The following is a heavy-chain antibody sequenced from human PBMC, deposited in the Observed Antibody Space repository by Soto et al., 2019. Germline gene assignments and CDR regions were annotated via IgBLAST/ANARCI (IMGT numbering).Heavy chain of an antibody. V-gene: IGHV4-59*12. CDR1: GGSFSGYY. CDR3: TTDPVTMIVVVPSSG. CDR2: IYYSGST. J-gene: IGHJ4*02. D-gene: IGHD3-22*01. Sequence: SETLSLTCAVYGGSFSGYYWSWIRQPPGKGLEWIGYIYYSGSTNYNPSLKSRVTISVDRSKNQFSLKLSSVTAEDTAVYYCTTDPVTMIVVVPSSGWGQGTLVTVSS.